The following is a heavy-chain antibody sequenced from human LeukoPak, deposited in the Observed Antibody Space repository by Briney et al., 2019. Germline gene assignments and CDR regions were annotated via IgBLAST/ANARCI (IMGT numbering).Heavy chain of an antibody. CDR1: GFTFSNAW. CDR3: TTCPVRGVIISYYDYYGMDV. Sequence: GGPLRLSCAASGFTFSNAWMMWVRQAPGEGREGVGRIKRKTDDGTTDYAAPVKGRFTISRDDSKNTVYLQMNSLKTEDTAVYYCTTCPVRGVIISYYDYYGMDVWGKGTTVTVSS. D-gene: IGHD3-10*01. CDR2: IKRKTDDGTT. V-gene: IGHV3-15*01. J-gene: IGHJ6*04.